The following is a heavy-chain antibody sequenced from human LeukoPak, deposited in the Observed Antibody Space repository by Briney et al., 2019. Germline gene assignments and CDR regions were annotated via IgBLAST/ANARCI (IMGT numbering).Heavy chain of an antibody. CDR1: GYTFTSYY. CDR3: ARGKSRPYCSSTSCYLSWFDP. V-gene: IGHV1-46*01. Sequence: ASVKVSCKASGYTFTSYYMHWVRQAPGQGLEWMGIINPSGGSTTYAQKFQGRVTMTRDTSTSTVYMELSSLRSEDTAVYYCARGKSRPYCSSTSCYLSWFDPWGQGTLVTVSS. CDR2: INPSGGST. J-gene: IGHJ5*02. D-gene: IGHD2-2*01.